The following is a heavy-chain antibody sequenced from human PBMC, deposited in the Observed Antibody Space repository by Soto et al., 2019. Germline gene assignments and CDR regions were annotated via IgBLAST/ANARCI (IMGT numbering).Heavy chain of an antibody. CDR2: ISGSGGST. V-gene: IGHV3-23*01. J-gene: IGHJ3*02. CDR1: GFTFSSYA. D-gene: IGHD3-22*01. CDR3: AKDLRRGTMIVVVKHAFDI. Sequence: LRLSCAASGFTFSSYAMSWVRQAPGKGLEWVSAISGSGGSTYYADSVKGRFTISRDNYKNTLYLQMNSLRAEDTAVYYCAKDLRRGTMIVVVKHAFDIWGQGTMVTVSS.